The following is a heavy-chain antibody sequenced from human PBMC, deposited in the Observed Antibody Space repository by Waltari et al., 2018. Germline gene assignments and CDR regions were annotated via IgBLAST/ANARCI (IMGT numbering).Heavy chain of an antibody. D-gene: IGHD1-1*01. Sequence: EVQLVDSGGGWVQPGGSLGLPCAASGFTFVTYWRSWVRQAPGKGLERVANIKQDGSEKYYVDSVKGRFTISRDNAKNSLYLQMNTLRAEDTAVYYCAREKWNDGFFFDYWGQGTLVTVSS. CDR1: GFTFVTYW. J-gene: IGHJ4*02. CDR2: IKQDGSEK. V-gene: IGHV3-7*01. CDR3: AREKWNDGFFFDY.